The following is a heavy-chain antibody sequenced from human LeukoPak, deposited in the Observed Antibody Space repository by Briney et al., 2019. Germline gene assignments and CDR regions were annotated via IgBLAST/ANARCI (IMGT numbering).Heavy chain of an antibody. V-gene: IGHV3-23*01. CDR3: AKGLNGDNARFLDY. CDR2: ISGSGGST. CDR1: GFTFSSYA. J-gene: IGHJ4*02. Sequence: GGSLRLSCAASGFTFSSYAMSWVRQAPGKALEWVSAISGSGGSTYYADSVKGRFTISRDNSKNTLYLQMNSLRAEDTAVYYCAKGLNGDNARFLDYWGQGTLVTVSS. D-gene: IGHD4-17*01.